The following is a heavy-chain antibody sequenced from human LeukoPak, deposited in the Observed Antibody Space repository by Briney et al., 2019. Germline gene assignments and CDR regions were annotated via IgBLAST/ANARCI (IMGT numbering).Heavy chain of an antibody. J-gene: IGHJ3*02. CDR3: ARGGRKLGDAFDI. CDR1: GINLSSYW. Sequence: GGSLRLSCEASGINLSSYWMHWVRQTPGMGLVWVSRIKSDGSNTRYEDSVKGRFTVSRDNAKNTLYMQKNSLRGEDTAVYYCARGGRKLGDAFDIWGQGTLVTVS. V-gene: IGHV3-74*01. CDR2: IKSDGSNT. D-gene: IGHD7-27*01.